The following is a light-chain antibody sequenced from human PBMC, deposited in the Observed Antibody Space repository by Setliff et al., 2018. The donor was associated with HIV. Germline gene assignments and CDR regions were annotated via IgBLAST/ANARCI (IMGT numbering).Light chain of an antibody. Sequence: QSVLTQPAAVSGSPGQSITISCTGSNSNIGTYNLVSWYQQVPGRAPRLMIFEDNKRPSGVSDRFSGSKSGYTASLTIYGLQPGDEADYYCCSYAGRNTFHMIFGGGTKVTVL. CDR3: CSYAGRNTFHMI. CDR1: NSNIGTYNL. CDR2: EDN. J-gene: IGLJ2*01. V-gene: IGLV2-23*02.